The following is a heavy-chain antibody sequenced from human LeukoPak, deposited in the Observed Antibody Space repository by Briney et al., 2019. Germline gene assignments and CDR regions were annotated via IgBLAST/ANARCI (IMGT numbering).Heavy chain of an antibody. D-gene: IGHD1-26*01. CDR3: AKDLGSGSLDY. Sequence: PGGSLRLSCAASGFTFSSYGMHWVRQAPGKGLEWVAVIWYDGSNKYYADSVKGRFTIPRDNSKNTLYLQMNSLRAADTAVYYCAKDLGSGSLDYWGQGTLVTVSS. CDR1: GFTFSSYG. J-gene: IGHJ4*02. V-gene: IGHV3-33*06. CDR2: IWYDGSNK.